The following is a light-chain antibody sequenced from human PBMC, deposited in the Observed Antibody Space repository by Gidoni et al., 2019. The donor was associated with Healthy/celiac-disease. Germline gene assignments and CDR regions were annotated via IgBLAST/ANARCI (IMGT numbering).Light chain of an antibody. V-gene: IGKV1-39*01. Sequence: DIQMTQSPSSLSASVGARVTITYRARQSISSYLNWYQQKPGKAPKLLIYAASSLQSGVPSRFSGSGSGTDFTLTISSLQPEDFATDYCQQSYSTETFGQGTKVEIK. CDR2: AAS. CDR3: QQSYSTET. CDR1: QSISSY. J-gene: IGKJ1*01.